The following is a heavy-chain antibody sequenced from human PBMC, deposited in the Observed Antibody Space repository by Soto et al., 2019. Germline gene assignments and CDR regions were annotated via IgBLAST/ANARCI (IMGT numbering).Heavy chain of an antibody. Sequence: QVQLQESGPGLVKPSQTLSLTCTVSGGSISSGDYYWSWIRQPPGKGLEWIGYIYYSGSTYYNPSLKSRVTISVDTSKNQFSLKLSSVTAADTAVYYCASSYYDFWSGYYNYYYYYGMDVWGQGTTVTVSS. V-gene: IGHV4-30-4*01. J-gene: IGHJ6*02. CDR3: ASSYYDFWSGYYNYYYYYGMDV. CDR2: IYYSGST. D-gene: IGHD3-3*01. CDR1: GGSISSGDYY.